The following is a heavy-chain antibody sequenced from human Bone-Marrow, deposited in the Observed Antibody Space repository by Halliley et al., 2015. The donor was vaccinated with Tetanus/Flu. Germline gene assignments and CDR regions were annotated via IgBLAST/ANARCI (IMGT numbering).Heavy chain of an antibody. D-gene: IGHD6-6*01. J-gene: IGHJ5*02. V-gene: IGHV3-30*18. CDR2: SHDGSTK. Sequence: SHDGSTKDYADSVKGRFTVSRDISKRTVYLQMNSLRSDDTGVYYCAKDRSRIAVRPSDWFDPWGQGTLVIVSS. CDR3: AKDRSRIAVRPSDWFDP.